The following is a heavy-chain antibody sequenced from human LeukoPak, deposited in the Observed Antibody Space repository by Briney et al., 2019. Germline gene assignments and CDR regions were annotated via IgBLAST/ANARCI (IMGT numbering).Heavy chain of an antibody. CDR2: ISHDGSQK. J-gene: IGHJ4*02. CDR3: ARVQNFGDYVFDY. D-gene: IGHD3-16*01. V-gene: IGHV3-7*01. Sequence: PGGSLRLSCAVSGFSYSDYWMSWVRQAPGKGLEWVAFISHDGSQKSYLDSVEGRFTVSRDNDKNSLSLQMKTLRPEDTAVYYCARVQNFGDYVFDYWGQGTLVTVSS. CDR1: GFSYSDYW.